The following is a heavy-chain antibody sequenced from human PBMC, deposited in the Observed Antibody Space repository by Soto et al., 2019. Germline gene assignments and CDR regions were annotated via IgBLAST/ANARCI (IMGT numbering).Heavy chain of an antibody. V-gene: IGHV4-30-2*01. D-gene: IGHD5-12*01. Sequence: QLQLQESGSGLVKPSQTLSLTCAVSGGSISSGCYSWCWIRQPQGNGLEWIGYIYHSGSTYYNPSLKSRVTISVDRSKNQFSLKLSSVTAADTAVYYCAAGGGLPRYYWGQGTLVTVSS. CDR2: IYHSGST. CDR1: GGSISSGCYS. J-gene: IGHJ4*02. CDR3: AAGGGLPRYY.